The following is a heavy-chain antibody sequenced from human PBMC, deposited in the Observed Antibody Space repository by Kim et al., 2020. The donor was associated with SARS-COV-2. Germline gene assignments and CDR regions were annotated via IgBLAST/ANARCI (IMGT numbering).Heavy chain of an antibody. CDR2: ISGSGATR. D-gene: IGHD4-17*01. V-gene: IGHV3-23*01. CDR3: ARDGSPFYGTVTSRLDP. Sequence: GGSLRLSCAVSGVTLNYAMSWVRQAPGRGLEWVCAISGSGATRYYADSVKGRFIVSGDKSRNTVFLQMDSLRAEDTAVYYCARDGSPFYGTVTSRLDPWG. J-gene: IGHJ5*02. CDR1: GVTLNYA.